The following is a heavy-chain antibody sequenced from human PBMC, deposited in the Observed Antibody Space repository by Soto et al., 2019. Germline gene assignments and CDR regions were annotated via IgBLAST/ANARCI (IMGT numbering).Heavy chain of an antibody. CDR3: ARGGILAGTFVGYNWFDP. CDR2: INHSGST. CDR1: GGSFSGYY. Sequence: PSETLSLTCAVYGGSFSGYYWSWIRQPPGKGLEWIGEINHSGSTNYNPSLKSRVTISVDASKNQFSLKLSSVTASDTAVYYCARGGILAGTFVGYNWFDPWGQGTLVTVSS. V-gene: IGHV4-34*01. D-gene: IGHD6-13*01. J-gene: IGHJ5*02.